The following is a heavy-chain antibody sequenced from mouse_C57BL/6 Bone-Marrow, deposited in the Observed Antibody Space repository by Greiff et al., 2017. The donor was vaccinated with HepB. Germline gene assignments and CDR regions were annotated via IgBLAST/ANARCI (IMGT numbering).Heavy chain of an antibody. D-gene: IGHD1-1*01. Sequence: VQRVESGAELVKPGASVKMSCKASGYTFTTYPIEWMKQNHGKSLEWIGNFHPYNDDTKYNEKFKGKATLTVEKSSSTVYLELSRLTSDDSAVYYCAIYGSSYGGYFDVWGTGTTVTVSS. CDR3: AIYGSSYGGYFDV. V-gene: IGHV1-47*01. CDR1: GYTFTTYP. J-gene: IGHJ1*03. CDR2: FHPYNDDT.